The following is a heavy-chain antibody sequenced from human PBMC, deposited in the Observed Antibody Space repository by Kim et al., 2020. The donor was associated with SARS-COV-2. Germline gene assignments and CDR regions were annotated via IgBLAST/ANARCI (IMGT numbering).Heavy chain of an antibody. CDR1: GGSIINNY. J-gene: IGHJ4*01. CDR3: ARHVDIYRSAYFFFDH. D-gene: IGHD6-19*01. V-gene: IGHV4-59*08. CDR2: VSYSGFA. Sequence: SETLSLTCTVSGGSIINNYWSWIRQSPGKGLECIGYVSYSGFADYNPSLKSRVTISVDSSKNQVYLDLSSVTAADTAVYYCARHVDIYRSAYFFFDHLG.